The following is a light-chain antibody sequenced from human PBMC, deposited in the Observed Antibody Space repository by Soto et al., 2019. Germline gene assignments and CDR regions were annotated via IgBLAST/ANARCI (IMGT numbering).Light chain of an antibody. J-gene: IGKJ2*02. CDR1: QSLLDSDDGNTY. Sequence: EIVMTQTPLSLPVTPGEPASISCRSSQSLLDSDDGNTYLDWYLQKPGQSPLLLIHTLSYRAPGVPDRFSGSGSGTTFTLKINRVEAEDVGVYFCMQRKDFACTFGQGTRLEIK. CDR2: TLS. CDR3: MQRKDFACT. V-gene: IGKV2-40*01.